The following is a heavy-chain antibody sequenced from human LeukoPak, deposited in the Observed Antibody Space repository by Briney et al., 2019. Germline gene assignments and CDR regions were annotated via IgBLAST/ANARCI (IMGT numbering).Heavy chain of an antibody. CDR3: ARGPKWELTYYYYYMDV. D-gene: IGHD1-26*01. CDR2: MSPNSGNT. CDR1: GYTFTSYD. Sequence: ASVKVSCKASGYTFTSYDINWVRQATGQGLEWMGWMSPNSGNTGYAQKFQGRVTITRNTSISTAYMELSSLRSEDTAVYYCARGPKWELTYYYYYMDVWGKGTTVTVSS. V-gene: IGHV1-8*03. J-gene: IGHJ6*03.